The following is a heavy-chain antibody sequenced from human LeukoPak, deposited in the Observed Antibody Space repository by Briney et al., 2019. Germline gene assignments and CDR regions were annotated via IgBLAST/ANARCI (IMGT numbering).Heavy chain of an antibody. Sequence: HPGGSLRLSCAASGFTFGSYEMNWVRQAPGKGLEWVSYITGSGSSIYYADSVKGRFTISRDNAKNSLYLQMNSLRAEDTAVYYCARVGSFRRGIVVARSAFDIWGQGTMVTVSS. CDR2: ITGSGSSI. J-gene: IGHJ3*02. D-gene: IGHD3-22*01. CDR1: GFTFGSYE. CDR3: ARVGSFRRGIVVARSAFDI. V-gene: IGHV3-48*03.